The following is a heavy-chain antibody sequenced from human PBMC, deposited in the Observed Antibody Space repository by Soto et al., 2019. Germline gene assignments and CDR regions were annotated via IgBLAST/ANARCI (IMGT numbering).Heavy chain of an antibody. V-gene: IGHV1-69*13. J-gene: IGHJ3*02. CDR2: IIPIFGTA. D-gene: IGHD3-22*01. CDR1: GGTFSSYA. CDR3: SYDSSGSDAFDI. Sequence: ASVKVSCKASGGTFSSYAISWVRQAPGQGLEWMGGIIPIFGTANYAQKFQGRVTITADESTSTAYMELSSLRSEDTAVYYCSYDSSGSDAFDIWGQGTMVTVSS.